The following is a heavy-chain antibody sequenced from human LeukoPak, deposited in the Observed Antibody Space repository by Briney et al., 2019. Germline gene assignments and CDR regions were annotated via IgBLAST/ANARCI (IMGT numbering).Heavy chain of an antibody. CDR3: AKDKYSSSWFDY. J-gene: IGHJ4*02. V-gene: IGHV3-74*03. CDR1: GFTFSSYW. Sequence: GGSLRLSCAASGFTFSSYWIHWVRQLPGKGLVWVSQISGEGATKLYADSVKGRFTISRDNAKNTVYLQMNSLRAEDTAVYYCAKDKYSSSWFDYWGQGTLVTVSS. D-gene: IGHD6-13*01. CDR2: ISGEGATK.